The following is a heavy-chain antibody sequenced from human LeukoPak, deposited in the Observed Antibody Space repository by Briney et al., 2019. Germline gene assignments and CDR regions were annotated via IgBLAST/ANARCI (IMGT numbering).Heavy chain of an antibody. D-gene: IGHD2-2*02. CDR1: GGSISSGGYY. V-gene: IGHV4-31*03. Sequence: SETLSLTSTVSGGSISSGGYYWSWIRQHPGKCLEWIGYIYYSGSTYYNPSLKSRVTISVDTSKNQFSLKLSSVTAADTAVYYCASGGYCSSTSCYTAGYYYYYMDVWGKGTTVTVSS. CDR2: IYYSGST. J-gene: IGHJ6*03. CDR3: ASGGYCSSTSCYTAGYYYYYMDV.